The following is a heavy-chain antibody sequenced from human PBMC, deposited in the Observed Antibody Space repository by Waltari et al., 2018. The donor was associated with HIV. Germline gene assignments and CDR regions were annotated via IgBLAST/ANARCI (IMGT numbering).Heavy chain of an antibody. CDR2: IYWGDDK. V-gene: IGHV2-5*02. CDR3: AHSWVYYYDRVAFDI. CDR1: GFSLSTSGVG. D-gene: IGHD3-22*01. J-gene: IGHJ3*02. Sequence: QITLKESGPTLVKPTQTLTLTCTFSGFSLSTSGVGVGWIRQPPGKALEWLALIYWGDDKRYSPSLKSRLTITKDTSKNQVVLTMTNMDPVDTATYYCAHSWVYYYDRVAFDIWGQGTMVTVSS.